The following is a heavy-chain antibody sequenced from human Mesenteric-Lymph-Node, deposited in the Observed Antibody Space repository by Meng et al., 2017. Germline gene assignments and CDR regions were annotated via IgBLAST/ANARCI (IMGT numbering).Heavy chain of an antibody. Sequence: GGSLRLSCAASGFTFSSYEMNWVRQAPGKGLEWVSYISSSGSTIYYADSVKGRFTISRDNAKNSLYLQMNSLRAEDTAVYYCARVEYLWFGELFSESGAFDIWGQGTMVTVSS. CDR1: GFTFSSYE. V-gene: IGHV3-48*03. CDR2: ISSSGSTI. CDR3: ARVEYLWFGELFSESGAFDI. J-gene: IGHJ3*02. D-gene: IGHD3-10*01.